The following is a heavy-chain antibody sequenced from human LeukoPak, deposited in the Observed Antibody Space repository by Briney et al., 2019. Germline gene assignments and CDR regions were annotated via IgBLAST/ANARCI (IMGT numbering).Heavy chain of an antibody. Sequence: GGSLRLSCAASGFTFSSYSMNWARQAPGKGLEWVSYISYSSSTIYYADSVKGRFTISRDNAKNSLYLQMNSLRAEDTAVYYCARQDVDTAMVTLGFYYYYYMDVWGKGTTVTISS. CDR2: ISYSSSTI. CDR3: ARQDVDTAMVTLGFYYYYYMDV. CDR1: GFTFSSYS. D-gene: IGHD5-18*01. V-gene: IGHV3-48*01. J-gene: IGHJ6*03.